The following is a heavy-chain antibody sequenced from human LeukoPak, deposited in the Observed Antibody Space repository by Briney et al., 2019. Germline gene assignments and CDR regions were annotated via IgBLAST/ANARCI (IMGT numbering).Heavy chain of an antibody. CDR1: GGSISSGGYS. CDR3: ARDGYYYDSSGYGFDI. J-gene: IGHJ3*02. CDR2: IYHSGST. V-gene: IGHV4-30-2*01. D-gene: IGHD3-22*01. Sequence: SETLSLTRAVSGGSISSGGYSWSWIRQPPGKGLEWIGYIYHSGSTYYNPSLKSRVTISVDRSKNQFSLKLSSVTAADTAVYYCARDGYYYDSSGYGFDIWGQGTMVTVSS.